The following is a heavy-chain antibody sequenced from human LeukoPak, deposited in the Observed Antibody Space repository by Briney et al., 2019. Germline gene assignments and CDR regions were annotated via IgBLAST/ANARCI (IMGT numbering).Heavy chain of an antibody. CDR2: ISAYNGNT. CDR1: GYTFTGYY. J-gene: IGHJ4*02. CDR3: ATGVLYYDILTGYANTFDY. D-gene: IGHD3-9*01. Sequence: ASVKVSCKASGYTFTGYYMHWVRQAPGQGLEWMGWISAYNGNTNYAQKFQGRVTMTEDTPTDTAYMELSSLRSEDTAVYYCATGVLYYDILTGYANTFDYWGQGTLVTVSS. V-gene: IGHV1-18*04.